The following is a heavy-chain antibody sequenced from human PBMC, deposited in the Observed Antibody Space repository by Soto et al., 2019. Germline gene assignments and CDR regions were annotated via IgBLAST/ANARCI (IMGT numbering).Heavy chain of an antibody. Sequence: EVQLVESGGGLVKPGGSLRLSCAASGFTFSNAWMSWVRQAPGKGLEWVGRIKSKTDGGTTDYAAPVKGRFTISRDDSKNTLYVQMNSLKTEDTAVYYCTVWLYGATICYWGQGTLVTVSS. CDR1: GFTFSNAW. D-gene: IGHD5-12*01. CDR3: TVWLYGATICY. V-gene: IGHV3-15*01. CDR2: IKSKTDGGTT. J-gene: IGHJ4*02.